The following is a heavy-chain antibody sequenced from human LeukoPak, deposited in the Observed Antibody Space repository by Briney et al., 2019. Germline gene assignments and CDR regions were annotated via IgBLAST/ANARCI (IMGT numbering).Heavy chain of an antibody. Sequence: GGSLRHSCAASGFTVSSNYMSWVRQAPGKGLQWGSVIYSGGGTYYADSVKGRFTISRDDSKNTLYLQMNSLRAEDTAVYYCARYRNYYDSSGYSPFDYWGQGHLVTVSS. CDR3: ARYRNYYDSSGYSPFDY. CDR2: IYSGGGT. CDR1: GFTVSSNY. V-gene: IGHV3-53*01. J-gene: IGHJ4*02. D-gene: IGHD3-22*01.